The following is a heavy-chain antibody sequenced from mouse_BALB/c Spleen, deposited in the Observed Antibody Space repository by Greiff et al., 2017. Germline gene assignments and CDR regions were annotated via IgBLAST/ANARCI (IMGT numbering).Heavy chain of an antibody. Sequence: QQSCTASGYTFTSYWMNWVKQRPEQGLEWIGRIDPYDSETHYNQKFKDKAILTVDKSSSTAYMQLSSLTSEDSAVYYCAREGMIDYGDYWGQGTTLTVSS. D-gene: IGHD2-4*01. V-gene: IGHV1-74*01. CDR2: IDPYDSET. CDR1: GYTFTSYW. J-gene: IGHJ2*01. CDR3: AREGMIDYGDY.